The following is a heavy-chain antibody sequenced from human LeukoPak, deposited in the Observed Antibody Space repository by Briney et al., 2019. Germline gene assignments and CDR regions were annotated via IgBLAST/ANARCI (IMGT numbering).Heavy chain of an antibody. CDR2: IHGNGST. CDR1: GASITAHS. V-gene: IGHV4-4*07. J-gene: IGHJ6*03. Sequence: SETPSLTCTVSGASITAHSWNWIRQTAGKGLEWIGRIHGNGSTNYNPSLKSRVTMSLDTSKSQFSLKLPSVTAADTALYYCARDMVSTWPYFYSYYYMDVWGQGTTVAVSS. CDR3: ARDMVSTWPYFYSYYYMDV. D-gene: IGHD6-13*01.